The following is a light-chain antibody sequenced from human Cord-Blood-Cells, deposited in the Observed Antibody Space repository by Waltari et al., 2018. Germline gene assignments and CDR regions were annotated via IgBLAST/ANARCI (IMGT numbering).Light chain of an antibody. V-gene: IGLV3-1*01. CDR1: KLGDKY. J-gene: IGLJ3*02. Sequence: SYELTQPPSVSVSPGQTASITCSGAKLGDKYACWYQQKPGQSPVLVIYQDSKRTSGIPERFSGTNSGNTATLTISGTQAMDEADYYCQAWDSSTAVFGGGTKLTVL. CDR2: QDS. CDR3: QAWDSSTAV.